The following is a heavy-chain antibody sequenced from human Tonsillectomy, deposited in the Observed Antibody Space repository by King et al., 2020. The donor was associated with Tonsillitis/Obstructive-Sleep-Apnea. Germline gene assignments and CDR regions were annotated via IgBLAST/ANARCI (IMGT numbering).Heavy chain of an antibody. D-gene: IGHD2-2*03. CDR2: INHSGST. CDR3: ARLDIAVVPAAMSDAFDI. Sequence: VQLQQWGAGLLKPSEPLSVTCAVYGVSFSGYYWSWIRQPPGKGLEWIGEINHSGSTNYNPSLKSRVTISLDMSKNQFSLKLTSVTAADTAVYYCARLDIAVVPAAMSDAFDIWGQGTMVSVSS. CDR1: GVSFSGYY. J-gene: IGHJ3*02. V-gene: IGHV4-34*01.